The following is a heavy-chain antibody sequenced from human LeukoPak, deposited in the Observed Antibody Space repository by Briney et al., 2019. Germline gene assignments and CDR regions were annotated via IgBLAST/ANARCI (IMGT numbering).Heavy chain of an antibody. Sequence: GGSLRLSCAASGFTFSSYSMNWVRQAPGKGLEWVSYISRSGSSIYYADSVKGRFTISRDNAKNSLYLQMNSLRGEDTAVYYCTRDLMDYDVSTGLHHYYMDVWGQGTTVTVSS. CDR3: TRDLMDYDVSTGLHHYYMDV. CDR1: GFTFSSYS. J-gene: IGHJ6*02. D-gene: IGHD3-9*01. V-gene: IGHV3-48*01. CDR2: ISRSGSSI.